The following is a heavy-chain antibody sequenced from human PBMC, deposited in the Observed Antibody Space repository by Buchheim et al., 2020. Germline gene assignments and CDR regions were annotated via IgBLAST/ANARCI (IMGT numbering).Heavy chain of an antibody. CDR1: GFTFSNFG. CDR2: ISSGSSTI. J-gene: IGHJ6*02. V-gene: IGHV3-48*01. Sequence: EVQLVESGGGLAQPGGSLRLACAASGFTFSNFGMNGVRQAPGKGLEWVSYISSGSSTIHYADSLKGRFTISRDNAQNSLFLPMNSLRAEDTAVYYCARDEGFYGMDVWGQGT. CDR3: ARDEGFYGMDV.